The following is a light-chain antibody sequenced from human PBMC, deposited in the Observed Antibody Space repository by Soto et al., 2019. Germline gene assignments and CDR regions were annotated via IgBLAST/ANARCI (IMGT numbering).Light chain of an antibody. CDR3: QQSYSTPPT. Sequence: DIQMTQSPSSLSESVGDRVTITCRASQSISSYLNWHQQKPGKAPNLLIHAASSLQSGVPSRFSGSGSGTDFTLTISSLQPEDFATYYCQQSYSTPPTFGQGTKVEIK. CDR1: QSISSY. J-gene: IGKJ1*01. CDR2: AAS. V-gene: IGKV1-39*01.